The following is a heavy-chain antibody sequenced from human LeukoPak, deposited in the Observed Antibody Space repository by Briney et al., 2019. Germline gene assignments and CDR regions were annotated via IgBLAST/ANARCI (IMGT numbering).Heavy chain of an antibody. CDR2: IYNNGYSGST. V-gene: IGHV4-59*08. CDR3: AGHPRISWFDP. D-gene: IGHD3-3*02. J-gene: IGHJ5*02. Sequence: SETLSLTCTVSGGSISSYYWSWIRQPPGKGLEWIGYIYNNGYSGSTNYNPSLKSRVTISVDTSKRQFSLKLTSVTAADTAVYYCAGHPRISWFDPWGQGTLVTVSS. CDR1: GGSISSYY.